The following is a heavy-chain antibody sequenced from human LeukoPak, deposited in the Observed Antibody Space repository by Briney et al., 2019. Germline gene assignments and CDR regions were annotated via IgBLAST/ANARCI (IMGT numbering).Heavy chain of an antibody. CDR1: GFTFSSYS. J-gene: IGHJ4*02. Sequence: GSLRLSCAASGFTFSSYSMNWVRQPPGKGLEWIGEINHSGSTNYNPSLKSRVTISVDTSKNQFSLKLSSVTAADTAVYYCARGIRRLAAQYYFDYWGQGTLVTVSS. D-gene: IGHD3-10*01. CDR2: INHSGST. V-gene: IGHV4-34*01. CDR3: ARGIRRLAAQYYFDY.